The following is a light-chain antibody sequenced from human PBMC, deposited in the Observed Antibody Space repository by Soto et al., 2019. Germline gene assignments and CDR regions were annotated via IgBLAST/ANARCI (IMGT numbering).Light chain of an antibody. Sequence: NFMLTQPHSVSESPGKTVTISCTRSSGSIASNYVQWYQQRPGSAPTTVIYEDNQRPSGVPDRFSGSIDSSSNSASLTISGVKTEDEADYSCQSYNSSSVVFGGGTKLTVL. CDR3: QSYNSSSVV. CDR2: EDN. V-gene: IGLV6-57*03. J-gene: IGLJ2*01. CDR1: SGSIASNY.